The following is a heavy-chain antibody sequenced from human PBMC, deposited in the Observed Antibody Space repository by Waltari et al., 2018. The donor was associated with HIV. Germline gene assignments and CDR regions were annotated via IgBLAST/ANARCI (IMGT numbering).Heavy chain of an antibody. D-gene: IGHD6-13*01. CDR3: ARDIQTAAGTLDY. CDR2: ISGSGGST. Sequence: EVQLLESGGGLVQPGGSLRLSCAASGFTFSRSPMNWVRQAPGKGLEWVSGISGSGGSTYYADSVKGRLTISRDNSKSTVYLQMNSLRAEDTAIYYCARDIQTAAGTLDYWGQGTLVTVSS. J-gene: IGHJ4*02. CDR1: GFTFSRSP. V-gene: IGHV3-23*01.